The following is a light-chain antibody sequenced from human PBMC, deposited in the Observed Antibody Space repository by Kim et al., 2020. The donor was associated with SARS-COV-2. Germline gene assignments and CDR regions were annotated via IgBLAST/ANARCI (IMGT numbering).Light chain of an antibody. CDR3: NSYTTNSIYV. V-gene: IGLV2-14*03. Sequence: QSITISCSGTSSDIGAYNYVCWYQQHPGKPPKPIIYDVSKRPSGVSNRFSGTKSGNTASLTISGLQAEDEADYYCNSYTTNSIYVFGTGTQLTVL. CDR1: SSDIGAYNY. J-gene: IGLJ1*01. CDR2: DVS.